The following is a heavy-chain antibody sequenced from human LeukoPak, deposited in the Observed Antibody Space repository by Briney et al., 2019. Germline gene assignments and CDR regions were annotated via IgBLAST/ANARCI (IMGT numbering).Heavy chain of an antibody. J-gene: IGHJ3*02. D-gene: IGHD3-22*01. Sequence: SGPTLVNPTQTLTLTCTFSGFSLSTSGMCVSWIRQPPGKALEWLALIDWDDDKYYSTSLRTRLTISKDTSKNQVVPTMTNMDPVDTATYYCARIHYYDSSGYRSAFDIWGQGTMVTVSS. CDR2: IDWDDDK. CDR1: GFSLSTSGMC. V-gene: IGHV2-70*01. CDR3: ARIHYYDSSGYRSAFDI.